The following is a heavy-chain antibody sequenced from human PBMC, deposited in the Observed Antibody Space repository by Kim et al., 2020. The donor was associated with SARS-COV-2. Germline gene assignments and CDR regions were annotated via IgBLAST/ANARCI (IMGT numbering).Heavy chain of an antibody. CDR2: T. D-gene: IGHD5-12*01. J-gene: IGHJ4*02. CDR3: TGEIGWLHQIDH. V-gene: IGHV3-48*03. Sequence: TYYADSVEGRFTISRDNAKNSLFLQMNSLRAEDTALYFCTGEIGWLHQIDHWGQGTLVIVSS.